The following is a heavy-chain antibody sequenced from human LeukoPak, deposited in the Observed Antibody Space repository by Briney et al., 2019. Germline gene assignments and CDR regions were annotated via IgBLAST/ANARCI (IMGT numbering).Heavy chain of an antibody. D-gene: IGHD2-2*01. V-gene: IGHV3-74*01. CDR3: ARGCSSTSCYDY. Sequence: GGSLRLSCAASGFTFSSYWMHWVRQAPGKGLVWVSCINSDGSSTSYADSVKGRFTISRDNAKNTLYLQMNSLRAEDTAVYYCARGCSSTSCYDYWGQGTLVTVSS. CDR1: GFTFSSYW. CDR2: INSDGSST. J-gene: IGHJ4*02.